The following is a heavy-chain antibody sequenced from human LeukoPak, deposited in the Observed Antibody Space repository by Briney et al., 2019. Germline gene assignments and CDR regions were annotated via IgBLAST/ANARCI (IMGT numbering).Heavy chain of an antibody. Sequence: GGSLRLSCAAAGFTFSSYAMSWVRQAPGKGMEWVSAISGSGGSTYYADSVKGRFTISRDNSKNTLYLQMNSLRAEDTAVYYCAKGLGYSYDIDYWGQGTLVTVSS. CDR1: GFTFSSYA. CDR3: AKGLGYSYDIDY. CDR2: ISGSGGST. J-gene: IGHJ4*02. V-gene: IGHV3-23*01. D-gene: IGHD5-18*01.